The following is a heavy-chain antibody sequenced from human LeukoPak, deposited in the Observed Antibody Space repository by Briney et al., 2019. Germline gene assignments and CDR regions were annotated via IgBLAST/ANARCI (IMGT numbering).Heavy chain of an antibody. V-gene: IGHV3-23*01. CDR1: GFTFSSYA. CDR2: ISGSGGST. J-gene: IGHJ1*01. D-gene: IGHD1-26*01. Sequence: GGSLRLSCAASGFTFSSYAMSWVRQAPGKGLEWVSAISGSGGSTYYADSVKGRFTISRDNSKNTLYLQMNSLRAEDTAVYSCAKDLRIEHAESFQHWGQGTLVTVSS. CDR3: AKDLRIEHAESFQH.